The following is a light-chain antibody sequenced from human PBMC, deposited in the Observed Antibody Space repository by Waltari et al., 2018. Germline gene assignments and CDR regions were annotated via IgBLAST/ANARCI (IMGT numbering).Light chain of an antibody. J-gene: IGKJ1*01. CDR1: QSVLYSSNNKNY. CDR3: QQYYSGRT. V-gene: IGKV4-1*01. Sequence: DIVMTQSPDSLAVSLGERATINCKSSQSVLYSSNNKNYLAWYQRRPGQPPKLLISWASTRESGVPDRFSGSGSETDFTLTISSLQAEDVAVYYCQQYYSGRTFGQGTKVEIK. CDR2: WAS.